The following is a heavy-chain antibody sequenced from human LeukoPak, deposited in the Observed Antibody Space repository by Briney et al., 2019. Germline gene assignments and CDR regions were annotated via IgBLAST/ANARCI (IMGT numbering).Heavy chain of an antibody. CDR1: GYTFTSYA. CDR3: ARRDIVVVPAADDYYYYGMDV. CDR2: INAYNGNT. Sequence: ASVKVSCKASGYTFTSYAMHWVRQAPGQRLEWMGWINAYNGNTNYAQKLQGRVTMTTDTSTSTAYMELRSLRSDDTAVYYCARRDIVVVPAADDYYYYGMDVWGQGTTVTVSS. J-gene: IGHJ6*02. D-gene: IGHD2-2*01. V-gene: IGHV1-3*01.